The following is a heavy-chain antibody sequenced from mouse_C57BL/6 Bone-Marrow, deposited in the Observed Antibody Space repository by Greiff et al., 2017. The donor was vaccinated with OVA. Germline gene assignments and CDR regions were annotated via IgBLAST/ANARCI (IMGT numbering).Heavy chain of an antibody. CDR2: INSDGGSP. D-gene: IGHD2-4*01. V-gene: IGHV5-2*01. J-gene: IGHJ1*03. CDR1: EYEFPSHD. CDR3: ARHYDYDWYFDV. Sequence: EVKVVESGGGLVQPGESLKLSCESNEYEFPSHDMSWVRKTPEKRLELVAAINSDGGSPYYPDTMERRFIISRDNTKKTLYLLMSSLRSEDTALYYCARHYDYDWYFDVWGTGTTVTVSS.